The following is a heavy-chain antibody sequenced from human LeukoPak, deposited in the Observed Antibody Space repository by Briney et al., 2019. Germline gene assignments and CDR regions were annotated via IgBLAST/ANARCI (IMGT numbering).Heavy chain of an antibody. D-gene: IGHD5-18*01. J-gene: IGHJ4*02. V-gene: IGHV4-38-2*02. CDR3: ASVDSTMVIDY. CDR1: GYSISTGYY. Sequence: SETLSLTCTVSGYSISTGYYWGWIRPPPGKGLEWIGSISRSGSTYYSPSLKSRLTISVDTSRNQFSLNLNSVTAADTAVYYCASVDSTMVIDYWGQGTLVTVSS. CDR2: ISRSGST.